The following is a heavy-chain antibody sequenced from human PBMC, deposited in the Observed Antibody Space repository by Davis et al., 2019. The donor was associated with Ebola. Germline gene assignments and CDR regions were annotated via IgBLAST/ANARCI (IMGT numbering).Heavy chain of an antibody. Sequence: SVKVSCKASGGTFSKYAISWVRQPPGQGLEWMGGIIPIPRTSNYAQKFQGRVTMTRNTSISTAYMELSSLRSEDTAVYYCARGYCSSTSCYGTSDNWFDPWGQGTLVTVSS. CDR1: GGTFSKYA. J-gene: IGHJ5*02. D-gene: IGHD2-2*01. CDR2: IIPIPRTS. CDR3: ARGYCSSTSCYGTSDNWFDP. V-gene: IGHV1-69*10.